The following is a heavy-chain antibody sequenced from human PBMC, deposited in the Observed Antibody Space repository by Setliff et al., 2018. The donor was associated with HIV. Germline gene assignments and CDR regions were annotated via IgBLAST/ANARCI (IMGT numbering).Heavy chain of an antibody. CDR3: AREDKVAGTYY. D-gene: IGHD6-19*01. Sequence: SETLSLTCAVSGYSISSGYYWGWIRQPPGKGLEWIGSIYHSGRTYYNPSLKSRVTISEDTSKNQFSLKLSSVTAADTAVYYCAREDKVAGTYYWGQGTLGTVSS. CDR1: GYSISSGYY. CDR2: IYHSGRT. V-gene: IGHV4-38-2*01. J-gene: IGHJ4*02.